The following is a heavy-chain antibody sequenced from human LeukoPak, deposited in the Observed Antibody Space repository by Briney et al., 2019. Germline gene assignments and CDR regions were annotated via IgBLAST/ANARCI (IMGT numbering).Heavy chain of an antibody. Sequence: GGSLRLSCAASGFTFSSYAMSWVRQAPGKGLEWVSSICCSGGSTYYADSVKGRFTISRDNSKNTLSLQMNSLRAEDTAVYYCAKMDIVVVPAALDYWGQGTLVTVSS. J-gene: IGHJ4*02. D-gene: IGHD2-2*03. V-gene: IGHV3-23*01. CDR3: AKMDIVVVPAALDY. CDR1: GFTFSSYA. CDR2: ICCSGGST.